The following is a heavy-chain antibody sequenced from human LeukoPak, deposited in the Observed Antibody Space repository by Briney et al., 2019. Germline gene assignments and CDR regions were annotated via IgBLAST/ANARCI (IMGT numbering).Heavy chain of an antibody. V-gene: IGHV3-33*01. D-gene: IGHD1-1*01. CDR3: ARVRRTGYHFYGMDV. Sequence: PGRSLRLSCAASGFTFSSYGMHWVRQAPGKGLEWVAVIWYDGSNKYYADSVKGRFTISRDNSKNTLYLQMNSLRAEDTAVYYCARVRRTGYHFYGMDVWGQGTTVTVSS. CDR1: GFTFSSYG. CDR2: IWYDGSNK. J-gene: IGHJ6*02.